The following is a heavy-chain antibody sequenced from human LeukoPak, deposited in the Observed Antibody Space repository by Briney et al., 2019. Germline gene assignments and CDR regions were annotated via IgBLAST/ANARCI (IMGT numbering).Heavy chain of an antibody. CDR2: IWYDGSKK. D-gene: IGHD3-9*01. V-gene: IGHV3-33*01. CDR3: ARVANTTTFGMDV. CDR1: GFTFSSFG. Sequence: PGRSLRLSCAASGFTFSSFGMHWVRQAPGKGLEWVAVIWYDGSKKYYADSVKGRFTISRDNSKNTLYLQMSSLRGEDTSVYYCARVANTTTFGMDVWGQGTTVTVSS. J-gene: IGHJ6*02.